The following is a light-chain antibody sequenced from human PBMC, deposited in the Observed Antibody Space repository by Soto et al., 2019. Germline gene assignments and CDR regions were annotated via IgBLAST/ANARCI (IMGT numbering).Light chain of an antibody. CDR3: QQRHNWPIT. CDR2: DTS. V-gene: IGKV3-11*01. J-gene: IGKJ5*01. CDR1: QTIRGL. Sequence: EIVLTQSPATLSLSPGERATLSCRTSQTIRGLLNWYQQRPGQAPRLLIYDTSNRATDIPARFSGSGSGTDFILTISSLDPEDFGVYFCQQRHNWPITVGQGTRLDI.